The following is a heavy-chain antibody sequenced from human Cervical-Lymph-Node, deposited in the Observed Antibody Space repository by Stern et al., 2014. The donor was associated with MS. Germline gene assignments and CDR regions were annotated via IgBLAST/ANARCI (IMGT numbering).Heavy chain of an antibody. CDR3: ATTTMGATGVDY. Sequence: EVQLEESGGDLVQPGGSLRLSCAASGFTFSSYWMSWLRQAPGKGLEWVANINQGGSAIYYVDSVKGRFTISRDNAKNSLYLHMNILRAEDTAVYYCATTTMGATGVDYWGQGTLVTVSS. D-gene: IGHD1-26*01. V-gene: IGHV3-7*01. J-gene: IGHJ4*02. CDR2: INQGGSAI. CDR1: GFTFSSYW.